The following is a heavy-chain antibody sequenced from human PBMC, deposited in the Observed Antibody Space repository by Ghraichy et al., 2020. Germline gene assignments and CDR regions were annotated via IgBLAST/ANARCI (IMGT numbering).Heavy chain of an antibody. V-gene: IGHV3-23*01. CDR1: GFTFSSYA. Sequence: XGSLRLSCAVSGFTFSSYAMSWVRQAPGKGLEWVSTISGSSDSSHYGDSVKGRFTISRDNSKTTLYLQMKSLRAEDTAVYYCAKIPLGAASHIFFDYWGQAILVTVSS. D-gene: IGHD2-21*01. CDR3: AKIPLGAASHIFFDY. CDR2: ISGSSDSS. J-gene: IGHJ4*02.